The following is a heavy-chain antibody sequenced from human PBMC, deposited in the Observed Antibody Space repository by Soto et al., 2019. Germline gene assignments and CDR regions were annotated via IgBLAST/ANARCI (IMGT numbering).Heavy chain of an antibody. V-gene: IGHV4-59*08. D-gene: IGHD4-17*01. J-gene: IGHJ6*02. CDR1: SGPDRSHN. CDR3: VRQGIDYLHGLVDV. CDR2: VDYTGDT. Sequence: QVQLQQSGPRLVKPSETLSLTCTVSSGPDRSHNWGWIRQPPGRGLEWSGYVDYTGDTAYNPSLRGRVTISADTSPHDISLTLNAVTAADTAVYYCVRQGIDYLHGLVDVWGQGTTVSVSS.